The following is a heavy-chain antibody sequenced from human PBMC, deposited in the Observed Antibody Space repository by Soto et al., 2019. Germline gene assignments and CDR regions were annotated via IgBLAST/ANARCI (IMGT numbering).Heavy chain of an antibody. CDR3: VREDGVVGASSAFDS. CDR2: INGRSNYK. D-gene: IGHD1-26*01. Sequence: GGSLRLSCVASGFALTTYTMNWVRQGSGTGLEWVSSINGRSNYKYYSDSVKGRFTVSRDNAQNSLFLQMSRLGPEDTAVYYCVREDGVVGASSAFDSWGQGTLVTVSS. CDR1: GFALTTYT. V-gene: IGHV3-21*01. J-gene: IGHJ4*02.